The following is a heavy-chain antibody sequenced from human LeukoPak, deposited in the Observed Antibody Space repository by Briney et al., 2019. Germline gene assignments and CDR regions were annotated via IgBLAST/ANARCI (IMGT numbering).Heavy chain of an antibody. Sequence: PGGSLRLSCAASGFTFSSYAMHWVRQAPGKGLEWVAVISYDGSNKYYADSVKGRFTISRDNSKNTLYLQMNSLRAEDTAVYYCARDPVSPDPGLASGDYWGQGTLVTVSS. D-gene: IGHD2-15*01. J-gene: IGHJ4*02. CDR3: ARDPVSPDPGLASGDY. CDR1: GFTFSSYA. V-gene: IGHV3-30*04. CDR2: ISYDGSNK.